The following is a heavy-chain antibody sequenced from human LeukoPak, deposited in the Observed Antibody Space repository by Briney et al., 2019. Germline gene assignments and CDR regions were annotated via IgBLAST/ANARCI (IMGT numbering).Heavy chain of an antibody. V-gene: IGHV1-2*02. D-gene: IGHD6-6*01. Sequence: ASVKVSCKASGYTFTPYHMHWVRQPPGQGLEWMGWINPNSGGTNYAQKFQGRVTMTRDTSISTAYMELSRLRSDDTAVYYCARYSSSSAGYYFDCWGQGTLVTVSS. CDR2: INPNSGGT. J-gene: IGHJ4*02. CDR3: ARYSSSSAGYYFDC. CDR1: GYTFTPYH.